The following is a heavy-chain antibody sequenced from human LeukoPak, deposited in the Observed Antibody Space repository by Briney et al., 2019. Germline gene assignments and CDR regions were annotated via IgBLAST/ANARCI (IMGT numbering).Heavy chain of an antibody. CDR3: ARPAGNLCTNGVCYKEYYYYYYMDV. D-gene: IGHD2-8*01. J-gene: IGHJ6*03. CDR2: IYPGDSDT. CDR1: GYSFTSYW. Sequence: GESLKISCKGSGYSFTSYWIGWVRPMPGKGLEWMGIIYPGDSDTRYSPSFQGQVTISADKSISTAYLQWSSLKASDTAMYYCARPAGNLCTNGVCYKEYYYYYYMDVWGKGTTVTVSS. V-gene: IGHV5-51*01.